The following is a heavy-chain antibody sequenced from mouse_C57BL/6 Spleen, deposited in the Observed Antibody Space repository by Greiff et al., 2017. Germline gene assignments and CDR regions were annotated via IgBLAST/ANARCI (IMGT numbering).Heavy chain of an antibody. J-gene: IGHJ1*03. D-gene: IGHD1-1*01. Sequence: EVQLVESGPGLVKPSQSLSLTCSVTGYSITSGYYWNWIRQFPGNKLEWMGYISYDGSTNYNPSLKNRISITRDPPKNQFFLKLNSVTTEDTATYYGARDRGYGSSYRYFDVWGTGTTVTVSS. CDR1: GYSITSGYY. V-gene: IGHV3-6*01. CDR2: ISYDGST. CDR3: ARDRGYGSSYRYFDV.